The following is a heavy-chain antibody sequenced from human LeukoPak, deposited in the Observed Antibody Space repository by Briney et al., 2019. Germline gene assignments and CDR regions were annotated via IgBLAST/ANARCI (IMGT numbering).Heavy chain of an antibody. D-gene: IGHD6-13*01. CDR2: IYHSGST. J-gene: IGHJ5*02. CDR3: ARGGGRAAALNWFDP. CDR1: GGAISSSNW. V-gene: IGHV4-4*02. Sequence: SGTLSLTCAVSGGAISSSNWRSWVRQPPRKGLEWIGEIYHSGSTNYNPSLKSRVTISVDKSKNQFSLKLSSVTAADTAVYYCARGGGRAAALNWFDPWGQGTLVTVSS.